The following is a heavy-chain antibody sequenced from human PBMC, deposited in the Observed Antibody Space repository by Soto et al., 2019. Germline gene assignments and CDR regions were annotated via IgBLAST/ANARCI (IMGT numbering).Heavy chain of an antibody. CDR3: GRGAHGDHVDS. V-gene: IGHV3-23*01. CDR1: GFSFVNYA. Sequence: GRALGLSCAASGFSFVNYAMNWGRQGPGKGLEWVSGLSGSGTSKYYAESVRGRFTIPRDNARDTVFLQMNSLGVEDTAVYYCGRGAHGDHVDSWGQGTLVTVSS. J-gene: IGHJ4*02. D-gene: IGHD4-17*01. CDR2: LSGSGTSK.